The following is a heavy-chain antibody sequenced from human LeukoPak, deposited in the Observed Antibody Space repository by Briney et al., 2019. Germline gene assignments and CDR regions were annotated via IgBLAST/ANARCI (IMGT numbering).Heavy chain of an antibody. CDR3: ARGEAAAGFFDY. V-gene: IGHV3-21*04. J-gene: IGHJ4*02. Sequence: PGGSLRLSCAASGFTFSSYSMNWVRQAPGKGLEWVSSISSSSSYIYYADSVKGRFTISRDNAKNSLYLQMNSLRAEDTALYYCARGEAAAGFFDYWGQGTLVTVSS. CDR1: GFTFSSYS. CDR2: ISSSSSYI. D-gene: IGHD6-13*01.